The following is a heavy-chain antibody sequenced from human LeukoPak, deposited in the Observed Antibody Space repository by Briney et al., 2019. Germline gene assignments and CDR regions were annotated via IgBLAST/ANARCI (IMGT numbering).Heavy chain of an antibody. J-gene: IGHJ6*03. V-gene: IGHV1-8*03. D-gene: IGHD6-6*01. CDR3: ARRPYSSSSYYYYYYMDV. CDR2: MNPNSGNT. Sequence: ASVKVSCKASGYTFTSYDINWVRQATGQGLEWMGWMNPNSGNTGYAQKFQGRVTITRNTSISTAYMELSSLRSEDTAVYYCARRPYSSSSYYYYYYMDVWGKGTTVTVSS. CDR1: GYTFTSYD.